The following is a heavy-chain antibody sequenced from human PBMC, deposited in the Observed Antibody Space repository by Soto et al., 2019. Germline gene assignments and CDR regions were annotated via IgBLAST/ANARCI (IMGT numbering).Heavy chain of an antibody. CDR2: ISAFNGDT. Sequence: QVQLVQSGTEVKNPGASVNVSFKAFGYTFTSYGFSWVRQVPGQGLEWLGWISAFNGDTQYAQTMKGRLTVTTDTSTTTVHMELRSLTPADTAVYYCAREAGWQRMVPYDWGQGTLVTVS. V-gene: IGHV1-18*04. CDR1: GYTFTSYG. D-gene: IGHD6-25*01. J-gene: IGHJ4*02. CDR3: AREAGWQRMVPYD.